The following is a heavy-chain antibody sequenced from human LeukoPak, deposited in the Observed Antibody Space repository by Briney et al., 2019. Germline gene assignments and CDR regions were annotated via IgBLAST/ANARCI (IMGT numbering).Heavy chain of an antibody. J-gene: IGHJ6*02. CDR1: GYSFTSFY. V-gene: IGHV1-46*04. CDR2: INPSGGTT. CDR3: AREAYDILSGTWFYYGMDV. Sequence: GASVKVSCKASGYSFTSFYIHWVRQAPGQGLEWMGVINPSGGTTSYAQKLQGKLTMTRDTSTSTVYMGLISLRSEDTAVYYCAREAYDILSGTWFYYGMDVWGQGTTVPVSS. D-gene: IGHD3-9*01.